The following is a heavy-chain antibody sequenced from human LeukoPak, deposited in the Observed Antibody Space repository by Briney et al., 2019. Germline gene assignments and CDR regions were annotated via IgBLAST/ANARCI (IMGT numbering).Heavy chain of an antibody. CDR2: ISFSGSIV. CDR1: GFTFSSYE. Sequence: PGGSLRLSCAASGFTFSSYELNWVRQAPGKGLEWVPYISFSGSIVHYADSVKGRFTISRDNAKNSVYLQMNSLRAEDTAVYFCARDIWDSSGYFLYWGQGTLVTVSS. D-gene: IGHD3-22*01. J-gene: IGHJ4*02. V-gene: IGHV3-48*03. CDR3: ARDIWDSSGYFLY.